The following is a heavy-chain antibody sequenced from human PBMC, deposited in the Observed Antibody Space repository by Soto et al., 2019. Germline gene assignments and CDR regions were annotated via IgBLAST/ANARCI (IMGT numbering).Heavy chain of an antibody. Sequence: ESGGGVVQPGRSLRLSCAASGFTFSTYGMQWVRQAPGKGLEWVAVISYDGSNKYYADSVKGRFTISRDNSKNTLYLQMNSLRAEDTAVYYCAKGGYGDGGFIDYWGQGTLVTVSS. CDR2: ISYDGSNK. J-gene: IGHJ4*02. CDR3: AKGGYGDGGFIDY. CDR1: GFTFSTYG. D-gene: IGHD3-10*01. V-gene: IGHV3-30*18.